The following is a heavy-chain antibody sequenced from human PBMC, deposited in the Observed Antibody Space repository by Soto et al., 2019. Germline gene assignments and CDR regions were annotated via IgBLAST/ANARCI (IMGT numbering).Heavy chain of an antibody. J-gene: IGHJ6*03. CDR3: ASPLFARDRHSSSLKGINEGQRYYYYYYMDV. CDR2: ISSSGSTI. V-gene: IGHV3-11*01. D-gene: IGHD6-13*01. Sequence: GGSLRLSCAASGFTFSDYYMSWIRQAPGKGLEWVSYISSSGSTIYYADSVKGRFTISRDNAKNSLYLQMNSLRAEDTAVYYCASPLFARDRHSSSLKGINEGQRYYYYYYMDVWGKGTTVTVSS. CDR1: GFTFSDYY.